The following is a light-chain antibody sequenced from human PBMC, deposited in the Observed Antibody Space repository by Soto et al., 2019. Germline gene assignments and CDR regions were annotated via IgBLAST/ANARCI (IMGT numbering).Light chain of an antibody. J-gene: IGLJ3*02. CDR2: DNT. V-gene: IGLV1-40*01. Sequence: QSVLTQPPSVSGAPGQRVTISFTGSSSNIGAGFDVHWYQQLPGTAPKLLIYDNTNRPSGVPDRFSGSKSGTSASLAITGLQAEDEADYYCQSYDSGLSGSVFGGGTKLTVL. CDR3: QSYDSGLSGSV. CDR1: SSNIGAGFD.